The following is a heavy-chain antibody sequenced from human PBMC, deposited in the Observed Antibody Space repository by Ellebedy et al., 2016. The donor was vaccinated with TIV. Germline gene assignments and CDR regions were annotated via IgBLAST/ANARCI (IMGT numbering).Heavy chain of an antibody. CDR2: IHTSGNT. CDR1: GGSISSYY. D-gene: IGHD3-22*01. J-gene: IGHJ5*02. CDR3: ARDRGDFDTAWFDP. V-gene: IGHV4-4*07. Sequence: SETLSLXXTVSGGSISSYYWSWIRQPAEKGLEWIGRIHTSGNTNYNPSLKSRVTMSVDTSQNQFSLKLSSVTAADTAVYYCARDRGDFDTAWFDPWGRGTLVIVSS.